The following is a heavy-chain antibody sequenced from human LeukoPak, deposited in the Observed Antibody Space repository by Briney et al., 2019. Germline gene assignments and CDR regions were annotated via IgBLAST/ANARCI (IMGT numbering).Heavy chain of an antibody. Sequence: SETLSLTCTVSGGSISSYYWSWIRQPAGKGLEWIGRIYTSGSTNYNPPLKSRVTMSVDTSKNQFSLKLSSVTAADTAVYYCARDTRTLRAARPRGDYYHYYMDVWGKGTTVTVSS. D-gene: IGHD6-6*01. V-gene: IGHV4-4*07. J-gene: IGHJ6*03. CDR2: IYTSGST. CDR3: ARDTRTLRAARPRGDYYHYYMDV. CDR1: GGSISSYY.